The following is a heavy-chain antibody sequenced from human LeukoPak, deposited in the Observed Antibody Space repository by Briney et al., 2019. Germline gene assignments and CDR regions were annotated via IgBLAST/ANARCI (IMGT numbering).Heavy chain of an antibody. CDR1: GFTFSSYG. D-gene: IGHD3-3*01. CDR3: ARDSFGSYYDFWSGSTY. V-gene: IGHV3-33*01. CDR2: IWYDGRNK. J-gene: IGHJ4*02. Sequence: GGSLRLSCAASGFTFSSYGMHWVRQAPGKGLEWVAVIWYDGRNKYYADSVKGRFTISRDNSKNTLYLQMSSLRAEDTAAYYCARDSFGSYYDFWSGSTYWGQGTLVTVSS.